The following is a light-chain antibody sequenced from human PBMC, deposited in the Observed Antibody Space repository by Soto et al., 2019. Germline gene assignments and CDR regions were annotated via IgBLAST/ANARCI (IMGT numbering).Light chain of an antibody. CDR1: QGISVF. CDR2: AAS. V-gene: IGKV1-17*01. CDR3: LQHNTFPFT. Sequence: DIQMTQSPSSLSASVGDRVTITCRASQGISVFLAWFQQKPGKAPKRLIDAASSLESGVPSRFGGSGSGTEFTLTISSLQPEDCATYYCLQHNTFPFTFGPGTKVDIK. J-gene: IGKJ3*01.